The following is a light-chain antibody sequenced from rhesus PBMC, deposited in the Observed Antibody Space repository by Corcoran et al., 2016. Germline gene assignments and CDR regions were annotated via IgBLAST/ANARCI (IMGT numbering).Light chain of an antibody. Sequence: DIQMTQSPSSLSASVGDRVTITCRAIQTISSYLAWYQQKPGKVPKLLNYDASRLESGVPSRFRCSGTGTEFTLTISSLKPEEFATYYCQQHNSHPYSFGQGTKVEIK. CDR1: QTISSY. CDR3: QQHNSHPYS. J-gene: IGKJ2*01. CDR2: DAS. V-gene: IGKV1S5*01.